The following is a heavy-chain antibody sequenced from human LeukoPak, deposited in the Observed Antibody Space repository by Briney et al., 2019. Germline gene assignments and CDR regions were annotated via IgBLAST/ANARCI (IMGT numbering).Heavy chain of an antibody. J-gene: IGHJ4*02. CDR1: GFTFSSYA. CDR3: AKATTAVPGTGDDY. D-gene: IGHD6-19*01. V-gene: IGHV3-23*01. CDR2: ISGSGGST. Sequence: PGGSLRLSCAASGFTFSSYAMSWVRQAPGKGLEWVSAISGSGGSTYYADSVKGRFTIFRDNSRNTLYLQMNSLRAEDTAVYYCAKATTAVPGTGDDYWGQGTLVTVSS.